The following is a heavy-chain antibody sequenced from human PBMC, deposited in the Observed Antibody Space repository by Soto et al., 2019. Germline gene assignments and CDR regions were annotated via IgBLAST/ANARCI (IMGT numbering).Heavy chain of an antibody. CDR3: VRSKGGYSYGTPFDY. V-gene: IGHV3-9*01. D-gene: IGHD5-18*01. J-gene: IGHJ4*02. CDR2: ISWNSGNI. Sequence: EVQLEESGGALVQPGRSLRLSCAASGFTFDDYAMHWVRQVLGKGLEWVSSISWNSGNIGYADSVKGRFTTSRDNAKNYLYLQMHSLRPEDTALYYCVRSKGGYSYGTPFDYWGQGTLVTVSS. CDR1: GFTFDDYA.